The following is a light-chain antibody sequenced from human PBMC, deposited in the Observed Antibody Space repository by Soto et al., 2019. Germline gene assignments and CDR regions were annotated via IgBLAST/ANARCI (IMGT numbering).Light chain of an antibody. J-gene: IGKJ2*01. CDR2: WAS. CDR3: QQYYSSPPMYT. Sequence: EIVMTQSPATLSVSPGEGATLSCRASQGIGDTLACYQQKPGQTPKLLVYWASTRESGVPDRFSGSGSGTDFTLTISSLQAEDVAVYYCQQYYSSPPMYTFGQGTKVDIK. V-gene: IGKV3-15*01. CDR1: QGIGDT.